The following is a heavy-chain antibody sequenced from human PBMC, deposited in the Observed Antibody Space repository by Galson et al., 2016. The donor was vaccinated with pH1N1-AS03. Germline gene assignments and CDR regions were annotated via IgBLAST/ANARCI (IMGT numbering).Heavy chain of an antibody. CDR1: GYIFTSFW. J-gene: IGHJ4*02. V-gene: IGHV5-51*01. Sequence: QSGAEVKKPGDSLTISCQASGYIFTSFWIGWVRQMPGKGLEWMGIIYPDDSDTRYSPSFQGQVTISADKSITTAYLQWTSLKASDTAIYYCAKLYGYYFDYWGQGTPVTVSS. D-gene: IGHD2-15*01. CDR2: IYPDDSDT. CDR3: AKLYGYYFDY.